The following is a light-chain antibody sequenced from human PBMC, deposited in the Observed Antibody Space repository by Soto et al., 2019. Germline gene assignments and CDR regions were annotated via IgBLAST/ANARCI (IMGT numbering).Light chain of an antibody. V-gene: IGKV3-11*01. Sequence: EIVLTQSPATLSLSPGERATLSCRASQSVSSYLAWYQQKPGQAPRLLIYDASNSATGIPARFSGSGSGTDFILTISSLEPEDFAVYYCQQRSNWWTFGQGTKVEIK. J-gene: IGKJ1*01. CDR1: QSVSSY. CDR3: QQRSNWWT. CDR2: DAS.